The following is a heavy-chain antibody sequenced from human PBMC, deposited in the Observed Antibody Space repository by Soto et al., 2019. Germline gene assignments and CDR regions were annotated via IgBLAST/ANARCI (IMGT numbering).Heavy chain of an antibody. CDR1: GYSISSGYY. CDR3: ASRDYYDSSGYYNHTPNDY. J-gene: IGHJ4*02. D-gene: IGHD3-22*01. V-gene: IGHV4-38-2*01. CDR2: IYHSGST. Sequence: SETLYLTCAVSGYSISSGYYWGWLRPPPGKGLEWIGSIYHSGSTYYNPSLKSRVTISVDTSKNQFSLKLSSVTAADTAVYYCASRDYYDSSGYYNHTPNDYWGQGTLVTVSS.